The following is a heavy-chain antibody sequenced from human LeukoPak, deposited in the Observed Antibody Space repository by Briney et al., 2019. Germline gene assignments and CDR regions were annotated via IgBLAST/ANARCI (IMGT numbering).Heavy chain of an antibody. CDR3: AREPFFDGYSYGYLDY. Sequence: SVKVSCKASGYIFNNYGISWVRQAPGQGLEWMGGIIPIFGTANYAQKFQGRVTITADESTSTAYMELSSLRSEDTAVYYCAREPFFDGYSYGYLDYWGQGTLVTVSS. J-gene: IGHJ4*02. CDR1: GYIFNNYG. V-gene: IGHV1-69*13. CDR2: IIPIFGTA. D-gene: IGHD5-18*01.